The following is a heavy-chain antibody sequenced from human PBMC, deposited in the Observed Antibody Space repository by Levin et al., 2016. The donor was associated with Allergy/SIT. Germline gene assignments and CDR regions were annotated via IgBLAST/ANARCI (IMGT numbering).Heavy chain of an antibody. D-gene: IGHD3-10*01. CDR3: AMVRGVIIETQIDY. V-gene: IGHV1-69*01. Sequence: WVRQAPGQGLEWMGGIIPIFGTANYAQKFQGRVTITADESTSTAYMELSSLRSEDTAVYYCAMVRGVIIETQIDYWGQGTLVTVSS. J-gene: IGHJ4*02. CDR2: IIPIFGTA.